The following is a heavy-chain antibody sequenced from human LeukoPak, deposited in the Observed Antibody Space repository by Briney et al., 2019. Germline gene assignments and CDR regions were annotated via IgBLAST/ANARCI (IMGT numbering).Heavy chain of an antibody. J-gene: IGHJ4*02. D-gene: IGHD6-6*01. Sequence: WASVKVSSKASGYTFTDYYMHWVRQAPGQGLEWMGWINPNSGGTSSAQKFQGRVTMTRDTSISTAYMELSRLRSDDTAVYYGARGFVDYWGQGTLVTVSS. CDR2: INPNSGGT. CDR3: ARGFVDY. V-gene: IGHV1-2*02. CDR1: GYTFTDYY.